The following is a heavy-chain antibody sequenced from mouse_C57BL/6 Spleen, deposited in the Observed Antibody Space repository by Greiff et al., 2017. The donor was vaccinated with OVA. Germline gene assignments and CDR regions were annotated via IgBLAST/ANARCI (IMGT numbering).Heavy chain of an antibody. CDR2: FHPYNDDT. D-gene: IGHD2-4*01. Sequence: VQRVESGAELVKPGASVKMSCKASGYTFTTYPIEWMKQNHGKSLEWIGNFHPYNDDTKYNEKFKGKATLTVEKSSSTVYLELSRLTSDDSAVYYCARGNDYYWYFDVWGTGTTVTVSS. CDR1: GYTFTTYP. J-gene: IGHJ1*03. CDR3: ARGNDYYWYFDV. V-gene: IGHV1-47*01.